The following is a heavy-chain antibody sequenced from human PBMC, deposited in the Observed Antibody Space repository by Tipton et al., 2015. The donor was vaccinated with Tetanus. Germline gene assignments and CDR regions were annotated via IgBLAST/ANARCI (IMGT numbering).Heavy chain of an antibody. V-gene: IGHV4-39*02. CDR1: GGSISSFIYY. D-gene: IGHD3-3*01. CDR3: ARDRSITIFGVVPINYYYGMDV. CDR2: IYYSGTT. Sequence: TLSLTCTVSGGSISSFIYYWGWIRQPPGKGLEWIGSIYYSGTTYSNPSLGSRVTMSVDTSKIQFSLKVSSVTAADTAVYYCARDRSITIFGVVPINYYYGMDVWGQGTTVTVSS. J-gene: IGHJ6*02.